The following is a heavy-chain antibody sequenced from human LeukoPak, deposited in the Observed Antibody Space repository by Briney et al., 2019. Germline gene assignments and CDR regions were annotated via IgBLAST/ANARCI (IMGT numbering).Heavy chain of an antibody. V-gene: IGHV3-21*01. D-gene: IGHD2-2*01. CDR3: ARVYPYIVVVPADAYYYYGMDV. J-gene: IGHJ6*02. Sequence: GGSLRLSCAASGFTFSSYSMNWVRQAPGKGLEWVSSISSSSSYIYYADSVKGRFTISRDNAKNSLYLQMNSPRAEDTAVYYCARVYPYIVVVPADAYYYYGMDVWGQGTTVTVTS. CDR2: ISSSSSYI. CDR1: GFTFSSYS.